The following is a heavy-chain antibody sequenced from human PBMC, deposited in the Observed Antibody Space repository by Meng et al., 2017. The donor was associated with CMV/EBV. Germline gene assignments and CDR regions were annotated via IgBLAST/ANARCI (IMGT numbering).Heavy chain of an antibody. CDR1: VGAFRSYA. D-gene: IGHD3-22*01. CDR2: IIPIFGTA. CDR3: ALSYYYDSSGYYYY. V-gene: IGHV1-69*01. Sequence: PVGAFRSYAFRCVRQAPGQGLQWLGWIIPIFGTANSAQTFQGRVTITADESTSTAYMELSSLRSEDTAVYYCALSYYYDSSGYYYYWGQGTLVTVSS. J-gene: IGHJ4*02.